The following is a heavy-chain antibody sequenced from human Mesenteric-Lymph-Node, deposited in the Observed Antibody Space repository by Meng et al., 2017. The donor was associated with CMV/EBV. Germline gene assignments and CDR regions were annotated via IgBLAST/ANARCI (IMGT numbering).Heavy chain of an antibody. Sequence: GESLKISCAASGFTFSSYSMHWVRQAPGKGLEWVSSTSSSSRYIYYADSVKGRFTISRDNAKNSLYLQMNSLRAEDTAVYYCARGIRAYCGGDCQWGLDYWGQGTLVTVSS. D-gene: IGHD2-21*01. CDR2: TSSSSRYI. CDR1: GFTFSSYS. J-gene: IGHJ4*02. CDR3: ARGIRAYCGGDCQWGLDY. V-gene: IGHV3-21*01.